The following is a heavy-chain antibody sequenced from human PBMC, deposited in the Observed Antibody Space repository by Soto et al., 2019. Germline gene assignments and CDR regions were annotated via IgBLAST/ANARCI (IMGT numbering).Heavy chain of an antibody. CDR1: GFTFSSYA. J-gene: IGHJ4*02. CDR2: ISGSGGST. CDR3: ATSLRFLEWFDKVW. Sequence: VGSLRLSCAASGFTFSSYAMSWVRQAPGKGLEWVSAISGSGGSTYYADSVKGRFTISRDNSKNTLYLQMNSLRAEDTAVYYCATSLRFLEWFDKVWWGQGTLVTVSS. D-gene: IGHD3-3*01. V-gene: IGHV3-23*01.